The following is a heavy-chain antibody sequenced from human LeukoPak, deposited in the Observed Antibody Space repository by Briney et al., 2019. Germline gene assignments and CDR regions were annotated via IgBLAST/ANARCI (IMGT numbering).Heavy chain of an antibody. CDR1: GFTFSTYW. CDR2: INSDGSAT. Sequence: GGSLRLSCAASGFTFSTYWMHWVRQAPGKGLVWVSRINSDGSATSYADSVKGRFTISRDNAKNTLYLQMNSLRAEDTAVYYCARVDGGTRFDPWGQGPLVTVSS. V-gene: IGHV3-74*01. CDR3: ARVDGGTRFDP. J-gene: IGHJ5*02. D-gene: IGHD1-14*01.